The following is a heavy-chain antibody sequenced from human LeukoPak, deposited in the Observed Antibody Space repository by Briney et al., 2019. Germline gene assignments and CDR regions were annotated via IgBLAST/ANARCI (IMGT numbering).Heavy chain of an antibody. CDR1: GFTFSSYG. J-gene: IGHJ4*02. Sequence: GGSLRLSCAASGFTFSSYGMHWVRQAPGKGLEWVAVIWYDGSNKYYTDSVKGRFTISRDNSKNTLYLQMNSLRAEDTAVYYCAKDGPPHTMVRGVIRYYFDYWGQGTLVIVSS. CDR3: AKDGPPHTMVRGVIRYYFDY. D-gene: IGHD3-10*01. V-gene: IGHV3-33*06. CDR2: IWYDGSNK.